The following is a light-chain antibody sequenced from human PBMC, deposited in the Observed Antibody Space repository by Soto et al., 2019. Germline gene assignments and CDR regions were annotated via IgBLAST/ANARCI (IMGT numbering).Light chain of an antibody. CDR2: SNN. V-gene: IGLV1-44*01. CDR3: ATWDDSLNAWV. Sequence: QSVLTQPPSVSGTPGQRATISCSGSSSNIGSDNVQWYQQFPGTAPKLLIYSNNKRPSGVPDRFSGSKSGTSASLAISGLQSEDEADYYCATWDDSLNAWVFGGGTKLTVL. J-gene: IGLJ3*02. CDR1: SSNIGSDN.